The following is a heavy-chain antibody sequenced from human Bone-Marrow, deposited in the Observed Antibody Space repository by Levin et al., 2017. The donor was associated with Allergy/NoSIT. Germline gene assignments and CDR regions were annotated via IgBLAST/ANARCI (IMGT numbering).Heavy chain of an antibody. D-gene: IGHD3-9*01. CDR1: GGTFSSHA. V-gene: IGHV1-69*13. CDR2: VIPMSGTT. J-gene: IGHJ5*02. CDR3: VRVAYHNIFRWFDP. Sequence: ASVKVSCKASGGTFSSHAITWVRQAPGQGLEWMGGVIPMSGTTNYAQKFQGRLTITADESTNTAYIELSSLRSEDTAIYYCVRVAYHNIFRWFDPWGQGTLVTVSS.